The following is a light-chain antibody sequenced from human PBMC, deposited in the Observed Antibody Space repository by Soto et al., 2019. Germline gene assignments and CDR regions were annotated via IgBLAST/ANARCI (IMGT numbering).Light chain of an antibody. Sequence: DIQMTQSPSSLSASVGDRVTITCRASQSIANYLNWYRQKPGKAPNLLIYAASSLQSGVPSRFSGSGSGTDFTLTISSLQPEDFATYYCQQSYNTPRTFGQGTKVDI. CDR2: AAS. CDR3: QQSYNTPRT. J-gene: IGKJ1*01. CDR1: QSIANY. V-gene: IGKV1-39*01.